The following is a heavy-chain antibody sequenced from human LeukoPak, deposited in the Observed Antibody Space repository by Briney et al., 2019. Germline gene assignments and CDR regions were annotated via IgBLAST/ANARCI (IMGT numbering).Heavy chain of an antibody. CDR2: ISGSGGST. D-gene: IGHD2-2*01. J-gene: IGHJ5*02. V-gene: IGHV3-23*01. CDR1: GFTFSSYA. Sequence: PGGSLRLSCAASGFTFSSYAMSWVRQAPGKGLEWVSAISGSGGSTYYADSVKGRFTISRDNSKNTLYLQMNRLRAEDTAVYYCAKEPVVPAASYNWFDPWGQGTLVTVSS. CDR3: AKEPVVPAASYNWFDP.